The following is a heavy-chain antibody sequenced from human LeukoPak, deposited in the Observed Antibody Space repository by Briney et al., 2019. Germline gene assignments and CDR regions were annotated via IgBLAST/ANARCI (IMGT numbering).Heavy chain of an antibody. CDR1: GFTFSSYS. CDR2: ISSSSSSTI. D-gene: IGHD4-17*01. V-gene: IGHV3-48*02. Sequence: PGGSLRLSCAASGFTFSSYSMNWVRQAPGKGLEWVSYISSSSSSTIYYADSVKGRFTISRDNAKNSLYLQMSSLRDEDTAVYYCARDRVTSVTTSYGMDVWGQGTTVTVSS. J-gene: IGHJ6*02. CDR3: ARDRVTSVTTSYGMDV.